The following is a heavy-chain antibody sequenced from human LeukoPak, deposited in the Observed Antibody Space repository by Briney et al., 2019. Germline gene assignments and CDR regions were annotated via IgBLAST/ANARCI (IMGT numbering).Heavy chain of an antibody. D-gene: IGHD4-17*01. V-gene: IGHV3-53*01. CDR2: IYSDNT. J-gene: IGHJ5*02. CDR3: AKVPTVTVPTADDWFDP. CDR1: GFTVSSNS. Sequence: GALRLSCTVSGFTVSSNSMSWVRQAPGKGLEWVSFIYSDNTHYADSVKGRFTISRDNSKNTLYLQMNSLRAEDTAVYYCAKVPTVTVPTADDWFDPWGQGTLVTVSS.